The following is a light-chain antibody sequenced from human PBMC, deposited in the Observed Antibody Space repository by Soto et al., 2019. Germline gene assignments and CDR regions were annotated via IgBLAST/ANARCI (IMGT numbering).Light chain of an antibody. CDR2: AAS. CDR1: QAISIY. J-gene: IGKJ1*01. Sequence: DIQMTQSPSSLSTSVGDRVTITCRASQAISIYLAWYQQKPGKVPKLLSYAASTLQSGVTSRFSGSGSGTDFTLTISSLQPEDVSTCYCQKYNSAPPTFGQGTKVEIK. CDR3: QKYNSAPPT. V-gene: IGKV1-27*01.